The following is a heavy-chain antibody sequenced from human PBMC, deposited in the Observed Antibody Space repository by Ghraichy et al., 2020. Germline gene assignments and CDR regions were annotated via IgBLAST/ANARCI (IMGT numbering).Heavy chain of an antibody. CDR3: AKEIGLRYFDWLFLPAFDI. D-gene: IGHD3-9*01. Sequence: GGSLRLSCAASGFTFSSYAMSWVRQAPGKGLEWVSAISGSGGSTYYADSVKGRFTISRDNSKNTLYLQMNSLRAEDTAVYYCAKEIGLRYFDWLFLPAFDIWGQGTMVTVSS. J-gene: IGHJ3*02. V-gene: IGHV3-23*01. CDR2: ISGSGGST. CDR1: GFTFSSYA.